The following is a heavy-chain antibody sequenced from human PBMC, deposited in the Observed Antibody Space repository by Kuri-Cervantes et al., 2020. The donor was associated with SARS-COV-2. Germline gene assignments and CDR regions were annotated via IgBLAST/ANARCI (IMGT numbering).Heavy chain of an antibody. Sequence: SGPTLVNPTQTLTLTCTFSGFSLSTSGMCVSWIRQPPGKALEWLARIDWDDDKYYSTSLKTRLTISKDTSKNQVVLTMTNMDPVDTATYYCARDYYDIFTGYQTLFDYWGQGTLVTVSS. CDR1: GFSLSTSGMC. D-gene: IGHD3-9*01. CDR3: ARDYYDIFTGYQTLFDY. J-gene: IGHJ4*02. CDR2: IDWDDDK. V-gene: IGHV2-70*11.